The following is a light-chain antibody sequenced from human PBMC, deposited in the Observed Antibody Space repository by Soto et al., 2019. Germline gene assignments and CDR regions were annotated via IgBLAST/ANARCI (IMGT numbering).Light chain of an antibody. CDR1: SSDVGGYNY. V-gene: IGLV2-14*01. J-gene: IGLJ2*01. Sequence: QSALTQPASVSGSPGQSITISCTGTSSDVGGYNYVSWYQQHPGKAPKLMIYEVTNRPSGVSNRFSGSKSGNTASLTISGIQPEDEADYYCISYTSSSTLLFGGGTKLAVL. CDR3: ISYTSSSTLL. CDR2: EVT.